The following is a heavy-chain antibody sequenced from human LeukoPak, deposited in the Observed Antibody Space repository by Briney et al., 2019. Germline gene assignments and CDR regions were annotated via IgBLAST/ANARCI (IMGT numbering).Heavy chain of an antibody. J-gene: IGHJ6*02. Sequence: ASVKVSCKVSGYTLTELSMHWVRQAPGKGLEWMGGFDPEDGETIYAQKFQGRVTMTEDTSTDTAYMELSSLRAEDTAVYYCAKACQRLQLACMDVWGQGTTVTVSS. D-gene: IGHD6-25*01. CDR3: AKACQRLQLACMDV. CDR1: GYTLTELS. V-gene: IGHV1-24*01. CDR2: FDPEDGET.